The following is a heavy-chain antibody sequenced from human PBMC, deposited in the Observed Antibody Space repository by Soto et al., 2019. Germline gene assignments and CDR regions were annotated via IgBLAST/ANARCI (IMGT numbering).Heavy chain of an antibody. D-gene: IGHD3-3*01. CDR3: AIRLLRFLEWLPRKDAFDI. CDR1: GGSFSGYY. V-gene: IGHV4-34*01. CDR2: INHSGST. Sequence: SETLSLTCAVYGGSFSGYYWSWIRQPPGKGLEWIGEINHSGSTNYNPSLKSRVTISVDTSKNQFSLKLSSVTAADTAVYYCAIRLLRFLEWLPRKDAFDIWGQGTMVTVSS. J-gene: IGHJ3*02.